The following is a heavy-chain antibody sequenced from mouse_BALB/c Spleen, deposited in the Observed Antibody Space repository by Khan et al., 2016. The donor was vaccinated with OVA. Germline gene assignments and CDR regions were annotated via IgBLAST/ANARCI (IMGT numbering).Heavy chain of an antibody. CDR3: ACELRGFAY. CDR1: GDSITSGY. D-gene: IGHD1-1*01. Sequence: EVQLQESGPSLVKPSQTLSLTCSVTGDSITSGYWNWIRKFPGNNLEYMGYISYSGNSYYNPSLKSRISVTRDTSKTQYYLQLNSVTTEDTATYYCACELRGFAYWGQGTLVTVSA. CDR2: ISYSGNS. J-gene: IGHJ3*01. V-gene: IGHV3-8*02.